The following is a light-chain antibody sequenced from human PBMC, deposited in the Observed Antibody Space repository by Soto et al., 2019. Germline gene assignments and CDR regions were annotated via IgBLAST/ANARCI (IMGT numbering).Light chain of an antibody. Sequence: SYELTQPPSVSVSPGQTASITCSGDKLGDKYACWYQQKPGQSPXXVIYQDSKRXSXXXXRXSXXXXXXXXXXXISGTQAMDEADYYCQAWDSSTAVFGGGTKVTVL. CDR3: QAWDSSTAV. V-gene: IGLV3-1*01. CDR1: KLGDKY. J-gene: IGLJ2*01. CDR2: QDS.